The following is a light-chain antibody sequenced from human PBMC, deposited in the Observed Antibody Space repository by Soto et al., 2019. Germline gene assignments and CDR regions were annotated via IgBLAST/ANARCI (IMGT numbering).Light chain of an antibody. CDR3: QQSYSTPWT. V-gene: IGKV1-39*01. J-gene: IGKJ1*01. CDR1: QSISNY. CDR2: AAS. Sequence: DIQMTQSPSSLSASVGDRVTITCRASQSISNYLNGYQQKPGKVPKLLIYAASSLQSGVPSRFSGSGSGTDFTLTISSLQPEDFATYYCQQSYSTPWTFGQGTKVEIK.